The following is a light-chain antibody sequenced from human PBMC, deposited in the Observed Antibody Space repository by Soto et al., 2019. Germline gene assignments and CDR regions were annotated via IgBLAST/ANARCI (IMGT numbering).Light chain of an antibody. Sequence: DIQMTQSPSTLSASVGDRVTITCRASQSISRSLAWYQQKPGKAPSLLIYDASSLEGGVPSRFSGSGFGTEFSLSLANLQPADFATYYCQQYSDFLISFGPWTTVDCK. CDR1: QSISRS. V-gene: IGKV1-5*01. J-gene: IGKJ3*01. CDR2: DAS. CDR3: QQYSDFLIS.